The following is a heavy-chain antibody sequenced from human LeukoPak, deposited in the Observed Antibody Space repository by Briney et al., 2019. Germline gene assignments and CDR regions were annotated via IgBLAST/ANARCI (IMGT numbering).Heavy chain of an antibody. J-gene: IGHJ4*02. D-gene: IGHD4-17*01. CDR3: ARGEAHDYGDYGFFDY. Sequence: SETLSLTCAVSGGSISSSNWWSWVRQPPGKGLEWIGEIYHSGSTNYNPSLKSRVTISVDTSKNQFSLKLSSVTAADTAVYYCARGEAHDYGDYGFFDYWGQGTLVTVSS. CDR1: GGSISSSNW. V-gene: IGHV4-4*02. CDR2: IYHSGST.